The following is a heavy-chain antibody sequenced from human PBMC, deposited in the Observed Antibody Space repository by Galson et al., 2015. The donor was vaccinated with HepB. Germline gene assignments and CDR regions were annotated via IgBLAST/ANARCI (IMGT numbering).Heavy chain of an antibody. D-gene: IGHD3-16*01. CDR1: GFTFSNSA. V-gene: IGHV3-23*01. CDR2: ITATGSTT. CDR3: VKGGPDEILDY. Sequence: SLRLSCAASGFTFSNSAMNWVRQAPGKGLEWLSVITATGSTTYYADSVKGRFTISGDISKNTLYVQMNSLRADDTALYYCVKGGPDEILDYWGQGTLVTVSA. J-gene: IGHJ4*02.